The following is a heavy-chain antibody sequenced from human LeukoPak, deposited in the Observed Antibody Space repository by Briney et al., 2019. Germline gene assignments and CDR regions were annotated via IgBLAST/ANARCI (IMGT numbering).Heavy chain of an antibody. CDR1: GGSFSGFY. CDR2: IIHTGST. Sequence: SETLSLTCAVYGGSFSGFYWTWIRQPPGKGLEWVGEIIHTGSTNYNPPLKSRVTISVDTSKNQFSLNLTSVTAADTAVYYCARIWGGYWGQGTLVTVSS. J-gene: IGHJ4*02. CDR3: ARIWGGY. V-gene: IGHV4-34*12. D-gene: IGHD3-16*01.